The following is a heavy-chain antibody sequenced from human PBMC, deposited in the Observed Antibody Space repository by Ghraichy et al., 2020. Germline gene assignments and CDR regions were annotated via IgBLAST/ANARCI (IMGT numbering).Heavy chain of an antibody. D-gene: IGHD6-13*01. CDR3: ARRGYGDAFDI. CDR2: IYYSGST. CDR1: GGSISSSSYY. Sequence: SETLSLTCTVSGGSISSSSYYWGWIRQPPGKGLEWIGSIYYSGSTYYNPSLKSRVTISVDTSKNQFSLKLSSVTAADTAVYYYARRGYGDAFDIWGQGTMVTVSS. V-gene: IGHV4-39*01. J-gene: IGHJ3*02.